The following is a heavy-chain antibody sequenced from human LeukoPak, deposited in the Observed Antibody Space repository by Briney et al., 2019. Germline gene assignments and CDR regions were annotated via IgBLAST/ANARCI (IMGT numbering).Heavy chain of an antibody. V-gene: IGHV1-18*01. D-gene: IGHD3-22*01. CDR2: ISAYNGNT. J-gene: IGHJ4*02. CDR3: ARGGDNSGYSTNDY. CDR1: GYTFTRYV. Sequence: GASVKVSCKASGYTFTRYVISWVRQAPGQGLEWMGWISAYNGNTNYAQKLQGRVTMTTDTSTSTAYMELRSLRSEDTAVYYCARGGDNSGYSTNDYWGQGTLVTVSS.